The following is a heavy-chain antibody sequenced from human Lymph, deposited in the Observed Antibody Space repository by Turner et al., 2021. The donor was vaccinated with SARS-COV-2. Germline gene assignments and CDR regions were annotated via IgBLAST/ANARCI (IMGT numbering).Heavy chain of an antibody. J-gene: IGHJ6*02. CDR2: FDPEDGET. D-gene: IGHD3-3*01. CDR3: ATGPYDFWSGPSPGYYGMDV. Sequence: QVQLVQSGAEVKKPGASVKVSCKVSGYTLTEVSMHWVRQAPGKGLEWMGGFDPEDGETIYAQKFQGRVTMTEDTSTDTAYMELSSLRYEDTAVYYCATGPYDFWSGPSPGYYGMDVWGQGTTVTVSS. V-gene: IGHV1-24*01. CDR1: GYTLTEVS.